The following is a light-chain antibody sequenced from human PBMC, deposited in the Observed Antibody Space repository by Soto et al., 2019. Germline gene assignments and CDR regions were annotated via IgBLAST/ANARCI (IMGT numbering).Light chain of an antibody. CDR3: QQYSKWPLN. CDR2: GAS. CDR1: QTVSIN. V-gene: IGKV3-15*01. J-gene: IGKJ4*01. Sequence: IVMTHSPDTQSVSTWERATLSCRANQTVSINLAWYQQKPGQAPRLLIYGASTGATGIPGRFSGSGSGTEFILTICSLQSEDFAVYYCQQYSKWPLNFGGGTKVDIK.